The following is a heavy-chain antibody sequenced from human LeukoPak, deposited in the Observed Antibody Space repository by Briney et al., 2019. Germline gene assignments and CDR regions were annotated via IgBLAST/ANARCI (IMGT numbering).Heavy chain of an antibody. V-gene: IGHV3-48*03. CDR2: IDSSGSLI. CDR1: GFTFRNYE. D-gene: IGHD3-10*01. J-gene: IGHJ6*02. Sequence: QPGGSLRLSCTASGFTFRNYEMNWVRQAPGKGLEWVSYIDSSGSLIYYADSVKGRFTISRDNPNNLLFLQMNSLTAEDTAIYYCARDTMGWNYYGLDVWGQGTTVTVSS. CDR3: ARDTMGWNYYGLDV.